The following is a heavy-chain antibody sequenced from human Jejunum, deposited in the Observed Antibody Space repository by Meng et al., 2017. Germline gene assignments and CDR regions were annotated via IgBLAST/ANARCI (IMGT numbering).Heavy chain of an antibody. V-gene: IGHV3-33*06. D-gene: IGHD1-26*01. J-gene: IGHJ4*02. CDR3: AKDEEVGSPTNFFDY. CDR2: IWYDGSDE. Sequence: QVLLVESGGGVVQPGRSLRLSCEASGFMFTSHDMHWVRQVPGKGLEWVALIWYDGSDEVYAESVKGRFTVSRDNSRNTVYLQMNSLRADDTAVYYCAKDEEVGSPTNFFDYWGQGTLVTVSS. CDR1: GFMFTSHD.